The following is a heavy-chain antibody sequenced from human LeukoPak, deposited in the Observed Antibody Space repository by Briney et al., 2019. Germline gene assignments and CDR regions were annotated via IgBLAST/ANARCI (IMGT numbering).Heavy chain of an antibody. J-gene: IGHJ3*02. CDR1: GGSISSYY. V-gene: IGHV4-4*07. CDR2: IYTSGCT. Sequence: SETLSLTCTVSGGSISSYYRSWIRQPAGKGLEWIGRIYTSGCTNYNPSLKSRVTMSVDTSKNQFSLKLSSVTAADTAVYYCARLPWGSRDAFDIWGQGTMVTVSS. CDR3: ARLPWGSRDAFDI. D-gene: IGHD7-27*01.